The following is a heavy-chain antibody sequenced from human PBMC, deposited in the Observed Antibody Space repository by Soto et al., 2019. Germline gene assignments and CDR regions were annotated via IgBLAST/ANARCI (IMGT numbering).Heavy chain of an antibody. V-gene: IGHV4-4*02. J-gene: IGHJ5*02. CDR1: GGTIRSPDW. CDR2: IFQSGST. CDR3: ARGRGRYSSGWSWFDP. D-gene: IGHD6-19*01. Sequence: SETLSLTCGVSGGTIRSPDWWTWVRQPPGKGLEWIGEIFQSGSTNYTPSLESRVTISVDKSKNQFSLTLTSVTAADTAVYFCARGRGRYSSGWSWFDPWGQGILVTSPQ.